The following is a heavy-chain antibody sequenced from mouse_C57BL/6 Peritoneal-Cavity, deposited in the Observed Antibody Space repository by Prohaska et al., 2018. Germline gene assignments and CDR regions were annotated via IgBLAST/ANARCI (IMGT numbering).Heavy chain of an antibody. V-gene: IGHV1-80*01. D-gene: IGHD2-10*02. CDR3: ARWKGYEAEYFYV. CDR2: IYPGDGDT. CDR1: GYAFSSYW. Sequence: QVQLQQSGAELVKPGASVKISCKASGYAFSSYWMNWVKQRPGKGLEWIGKIYPGDGDTNYNGKFKGNATLTADKSSSTAYIQLSILTSEDSAVYFCARWKGYEAEYFYVWGTGTTVTVSS. J-gene: IGHJ1*03.